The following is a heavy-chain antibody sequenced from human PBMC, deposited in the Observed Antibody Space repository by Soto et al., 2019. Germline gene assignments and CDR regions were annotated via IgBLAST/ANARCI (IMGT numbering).Heavy chain of an antibody. D-gene: IGHD3-22*01. Sequence: GGSLRLSCAASGFTFSSYAMHWVRQAPGKGLEWVAVISYDGSNKYYADSVKGRFSISRDNSKNTLYLQMNSLRAEDTAVYYCARDLNAVVTTLYYYYGMDVWGQGTTVTVSS. V-gene: IGHV3-30-3*01. CDR2: ISYDGSNK. J-gene: IGHJ6*02. CDR1: GFTFSSYA. CDR3: ARDLNAVVTTLYYYYGMDV.